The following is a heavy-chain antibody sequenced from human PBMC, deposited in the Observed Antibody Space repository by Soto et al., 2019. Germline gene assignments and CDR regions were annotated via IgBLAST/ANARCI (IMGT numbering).Heavy chain of an antibody. Sequence: PGESLKISCRTSGYKFTSSCIAWVLQMPGKGLEWMGIIFPSDSDTRYSPSFQGQVTISADRSTSTVFLQWASLKASDTAVYFCARKDKSGYSNWFDPWGQGTLVTVSS. J-gene: IGHJ5*02. CDR1: GYKFTSSC. CDR3: ARKDKSGYSNWFDP. V-gene: IGHV5-51*01. D-gene: IGHD3-22*01. CDR2: IFPSDSDT.